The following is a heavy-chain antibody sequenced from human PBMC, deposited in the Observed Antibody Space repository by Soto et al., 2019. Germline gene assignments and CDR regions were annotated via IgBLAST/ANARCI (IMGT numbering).Heavy chain of an antibody. CDR1: GGSISSYY. Sequence: SETLSLTCTVSGGSISSYYWSWIRQPPGKGLEWIGYIYYSGSTNYNPSLKSRVTISVDTSKNQFSLKLSSVTAADTAVYYCARDRRKSSSWYWYYFDYWGQGTLVTV. CDR2: IYYSGST. D-gene: IGHD6-13*01. V-gene: IGHV4-59*01. CDR3: ARDRRKSSSWYWYYFDY. J-gene: IGHJ4*02.